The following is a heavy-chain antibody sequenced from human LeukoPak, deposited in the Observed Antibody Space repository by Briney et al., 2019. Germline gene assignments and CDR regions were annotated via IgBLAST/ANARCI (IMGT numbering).Heavy chain of an antibody. CDR1: GFTFDDFA. Sequence: GGSLRLSCVASGFTFDDFAMHWVRQAPGKSLEWVCLTNWDGTNTLCAGSVKGRFTISRDNNKSSLFLQMNSLKPEDTALYYCAKGDSGHDSIFHPPGAFDSWGQGTLVTVSS. J-gene: IGHJ4*02. CDR2: TNWDGTNT. D-gene: IGHD3-22*01. V-gene: IGHV3-43D*03. CDR3: AKGDSGHDSIFHPPGAFDS.